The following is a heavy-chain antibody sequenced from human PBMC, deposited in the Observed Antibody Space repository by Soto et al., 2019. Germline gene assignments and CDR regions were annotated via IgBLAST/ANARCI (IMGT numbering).Heavy chain of an antibody. Sequence: GGSLRLSCATSGFTFNSYALHWVRQAPGKGLEWVALISNDGSKTFYADSVKGRFTISRDTAKNTLFLQMNSLTTEDTDVYFCEKAGEIFGLVIFAYLDFWGQGTLVPVSP. J-gene: IGHJ4*02. CDR1: GFTFNSYA. CDR3: EKAGEIFGLVIFAYLDF. CDR2: ISNDGSKT. D-gene: IGHD3-3*01. V-gene: IGHV3-30*18.